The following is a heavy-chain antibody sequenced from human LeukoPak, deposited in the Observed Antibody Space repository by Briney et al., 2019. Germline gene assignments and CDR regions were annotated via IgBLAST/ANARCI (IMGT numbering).Heavy chain of an antibody. CDR3: ARELHYCSGGSCYTNGFDY. V-gene: IGHV1-8*01. CDR2: MNPNSGNT. Sequence: ASVKVSCKASGYTSTSYDINWVRQATGQGLEWMGWMNPNSGNTGYAQKFQGRVTMTRNTSISTAYMELSSLRSEDTAVYYCARELHYCSGGSCYTNGFDYWGQGALVTVSS. CDR1: GYTSTSYD. J-gene: IGHJ4*02. D-gene: IGHD2-15*01.